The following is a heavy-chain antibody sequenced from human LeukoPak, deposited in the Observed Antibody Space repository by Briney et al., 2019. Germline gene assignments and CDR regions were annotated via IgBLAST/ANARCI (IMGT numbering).Heavy chain of an antibody. CDR1: GGTFSRYA. CDR2: IIPIFGTA. CDR3: ASNEVGDDYYGSGSYYSRFDY. J-gene: IGHJ4*02. V-gene: IGHV1-69*05. Sequence: ASVKVSCKASGGTFSRYAISWVRQAPGQGLEWMGGIIPIFGTANYAQKFQGRVTITTDESTSTAYMELSSLRSEDTAVYYCASNEVGDDYYGSGSYYSRFDYWGLGTLVTVSS. D-gene: IGHD3-10*01.